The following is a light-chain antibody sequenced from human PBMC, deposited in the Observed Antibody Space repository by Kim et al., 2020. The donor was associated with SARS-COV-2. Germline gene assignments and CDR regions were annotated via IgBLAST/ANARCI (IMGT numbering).Light chain of an antibody. CDR2: GAS. Sequence: ASVGDRVTITCRASQAISNDLDWYQQKPGKVPNLLIYGASALQSAVPSRFSGSGSGTDFTLTISSLQPEDVAIYYCQKYNGAPWTFGQGTKVDIK. J-gene: IGKJ1*01. V-gene: IGKV1-27*01. CDR3: QKYNGAPWT. CDR1: QAISND.